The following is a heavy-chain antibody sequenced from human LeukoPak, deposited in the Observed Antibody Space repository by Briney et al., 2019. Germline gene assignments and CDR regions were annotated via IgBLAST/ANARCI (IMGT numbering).Heavy chain of an antibody. CDR1: GFMFSTYA. CDR3: TRDQVTMVRGVLFDY. Sequence: GGSLRLSCAASGFMFSTYAMSWVRQAPGKGLEWVGFIRSKAYGGTTEYAASVKGRFTISRDDSKSIAYLQMNSLKTEDTAVYYCTRDQVTMVRGVLFDYWGQGTLVTVSS. D-gene: IGHD3-10*01. J-gene: IGHJ4*02. CDR2: IRSKAYGGTT. V-gene: IGHV3-49*04.